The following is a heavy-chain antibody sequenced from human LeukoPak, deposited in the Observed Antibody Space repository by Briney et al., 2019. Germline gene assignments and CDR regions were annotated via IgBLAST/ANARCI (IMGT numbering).Heavy chain of an antibody. CDR2: VNGDVSTT. V-gene: IGHV3-74*01. J-gene: IGHJ4*02. CDR3: VRGGLMGATDY. CDR1: GFSFSGYW. D-gene: IGHD1-26*01. Sequence: PGGSLRLSCAASGFSFSGYWMHWVRQAPGKGLVWISYVNGDVSTTNHADFAEGRFTISRDNAKNTLYLQMNSLRVEDTAVYYCVRGGLMGATDYWGQGTLVTVSS.